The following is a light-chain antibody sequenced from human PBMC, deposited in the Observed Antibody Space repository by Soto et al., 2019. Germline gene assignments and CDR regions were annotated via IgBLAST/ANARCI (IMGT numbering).Light chain of an antibody. V-gene: IGKV3-11*01. J-gene: IGKJ5*01. CDR2: DAS. CDR3: QQRSNWPLIT. Sequence: EIVLTQSPATLSLSPGERATLSCRASQSIYNYLVWYQQKPGQAPRLLIYDASNRATGIPARFSGSGSGTDFTLTISSLEPEDFAVYYCQQRSNWPLITFGQGTRLEIK. CDR1: QSIYNY.